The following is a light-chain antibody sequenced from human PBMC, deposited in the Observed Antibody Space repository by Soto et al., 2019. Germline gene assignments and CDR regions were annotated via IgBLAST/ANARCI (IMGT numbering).Light chain of an antibody. CDR2: WAS. CDR1: QSVLYSSNNKNY. J-gene: IGKJ1*01. Sequence: DIVMTQSPDSLAVSLGERATINCKSSQSVLYSSNNKNYLAWYQQKPGQPPKLLIYWASTRESGVPDRFSGSGSGTDFTLTISSLQAEDVAVYYCQQSYSPPPQRTFGQGTKVEIK. V-gene: IGKV4-1*01. CDR3: QQSYSPPPQRT.